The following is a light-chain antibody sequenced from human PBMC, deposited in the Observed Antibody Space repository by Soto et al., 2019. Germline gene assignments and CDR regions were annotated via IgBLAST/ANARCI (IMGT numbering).Light chain of an antibody. J-gene: IGKJ2*01. Sequence: EIVLTQSLGTLSLSPGERATLSCRASQSVRSNSLAWYQQKPGQAPRLLIYGASTRATGIPDRFSGSGSGTDFTLTITRLEPEDFATFYCQQYKVYPYTFGQGTRLDIQ. V-gene: IGKV3-20*01. CDR3: QQYKVYPYT. CDR1: QSVRSNS. CDR2: GAS.